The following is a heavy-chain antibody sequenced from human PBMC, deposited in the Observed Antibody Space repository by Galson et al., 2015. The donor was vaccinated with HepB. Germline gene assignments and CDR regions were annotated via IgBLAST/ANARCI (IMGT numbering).Heavy chain of an antibody. D-gene: IGHD3-10*01. V-gene: IGHV5-51*01. J-gene: IGHJ3*02. CDR1: GYSFTSYW. CDR2: IYPGDSDT. Sequence: QSGAEVKKPGESLKISCKGPGYSFTSYWIAWVRQMPGKGLEWMGVIYPGDSDTRYSPSFQGQVTISVDKSISSAYLQWSSLKASDTAMYYCARRNTVVRGVRADAFDIWGQGTMVTVSS. CDR3: ARRNTVVRGVRADAFDI.